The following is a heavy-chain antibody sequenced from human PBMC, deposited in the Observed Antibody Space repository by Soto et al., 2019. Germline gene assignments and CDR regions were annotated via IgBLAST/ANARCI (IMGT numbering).Heavy chain of an antibody. J-gene: IGHJ6*02. CDR3: ARDRKSSCSGGSCYSYYYYYYGMDV. Sequence: QVQLVQSGAEVKKPGSSVKVSCKASGGTFSSYAISWVRQAPGQGLEWMGGIIPIFGTANYAQRFQGRVTITADESTSTAYMELISLRSYDTAVYYCARDRKSSCSGGSCYSYYYYYYGMDVWGQGTTVTVSS. V-gene: IGHV1-69*01. CDR1: GGTFSSYA. D-gene: IGHD2-15*01. CDR2: IIPIFGTA.